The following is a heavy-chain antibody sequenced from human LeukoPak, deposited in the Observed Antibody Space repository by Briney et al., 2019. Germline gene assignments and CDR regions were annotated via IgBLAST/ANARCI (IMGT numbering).Heavy chain of an antibody. CDR1: GFTVSSNY. CDR2: IYSGGST. J-gene: IGHJ3*02. CDR3: ARDLLKILAYCGGDCYSLGDAFDI. V-gene: IGHV3-53*01. D-gene: IGHD2-21*02. Sequence: GGSLRLSCAASGFTVSSNYMSWVRQAPGKGLEWVSVIYSGGSTYYADSVKGRFTISRDNAKNTLYLQMNSLRAEDTAVYYCARDLLKILAYCGGDCYSLGDAFDIWGQGTMVTVSS.